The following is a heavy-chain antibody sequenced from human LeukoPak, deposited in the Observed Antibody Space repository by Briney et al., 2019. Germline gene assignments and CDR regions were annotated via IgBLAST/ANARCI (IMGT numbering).Heavy chain of an antibody. CDR1: GYTLTELS. CDR2: FDPEDGET. Sequence: ASVKVSCKVSGYTLTELSMHWVRQAPGKGLEWMGGFDPEDGETIYAQKFQGRVTMTEDTSTDTAYMELSSLRSEDTAVYYCATDPVPGNLRALYGMDVWGQGTTVTVSS. CDR3: ATDPVPGNLRALYGMDV. V-gene: IGHV1-24*01. D-gene: IGHD4-23*01. J-gene: IGHJ6*02.